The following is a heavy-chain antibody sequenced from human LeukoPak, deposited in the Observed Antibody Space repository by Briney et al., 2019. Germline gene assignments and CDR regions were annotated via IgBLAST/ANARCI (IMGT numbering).Heavy chain of an antibody. V-gene: IGHV1-46*01. CDR2: INPGGGST. CDR3: ARGERSGSFDY. D-gene: IGHD1-26*01. Sequence: GASVKVSCKASGYTFINYYMHWVRQALGQGLEWMGIINPGGGSTSYAQKFQGRVTMTSDTSTSTVYMDLSSLRSEDTAVHYCARGERSGSFDYWGQGTLVTVSS. CDR1: GYTFINYY. J-gene: IGHJ4*02.